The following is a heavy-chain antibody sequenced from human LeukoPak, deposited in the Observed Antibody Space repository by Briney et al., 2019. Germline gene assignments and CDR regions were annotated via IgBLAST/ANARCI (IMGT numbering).Heavy chain of an antibody. CDR1: GFTFTSSA. D-gene: IGHD3-3*01. CDR2: IVVGSGNT. CDR3: AADGNDFWSGYLY. J-gene: IGHJ4*02. V-gene: IGHV1-58*01. Sequence: SVKVSCKASGFTFTSSAVQWVRQARGQRLEWIGWIVVGSGNTNYAQKFQERVTITRDMSTSTAYMELSSLRSEDTAVYYCAADGNDFWSGYLYWGQGTLVTVSS.